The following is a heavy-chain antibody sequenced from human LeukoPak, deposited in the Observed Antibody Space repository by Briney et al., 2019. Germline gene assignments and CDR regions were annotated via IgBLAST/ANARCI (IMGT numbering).Heavy chain of an antibody. J-gene: IGHJ4*02. CDR3: AKDDRWLQFCC. CDR2: IYSGGST. V-gene: IGHV3-53*01. CDR1: GFTVSSNY. Sequence: PGGSLRLSCAASGFTVSSNYMSWVRQAPGKGLEWVSVIYSGGSTYYADSVKGRFTISRDNSKNTLHLQMNSLRAEDTAVYYCAKDDRWLQFCCWGQGTLVTVSA. D-gene: IGHD5-24*01.